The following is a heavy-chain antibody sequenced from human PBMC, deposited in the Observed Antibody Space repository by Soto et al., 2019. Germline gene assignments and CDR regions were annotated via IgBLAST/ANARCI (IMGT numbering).Heavy chain of an antibody. CDR3: ARGPFCGDDCYFDV. CDR1: GGSISGFY. J-gene: IGHJ4*02. D-gene: IGHD2-21*02. V-gene: IGHV4-4*07. CDR2: IYSSGTT. Sequence: SETLSLTCTVAGGSISGFYWSWGRQPAGKGLEWIGRIYSSGTTKYNPSLRNRVTMSVATSTDQYSLNLASMTAADTAVYFCARGPFCGDDCYFDVWGQGTQVTVSS.